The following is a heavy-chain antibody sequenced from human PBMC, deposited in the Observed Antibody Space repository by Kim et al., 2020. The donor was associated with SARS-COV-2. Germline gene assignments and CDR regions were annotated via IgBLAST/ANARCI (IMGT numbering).Heavy chain of an antibody. D-gene: IGHD3-3*01. CDR3: ARQQARITIFGVVIAYFDY. V-gene: IGHV4-39*01. CDR1: GGSISSSSYY. J-gene: IGHJ4*02. Sequence: SETLSRTCTVSGGSISSSSYYWGWIRQPPGKGLEWIGSIYYSGSTYYNPSLKSRVTISVDTSKNQISLKLSSVTAADTAVYYCARQQARITIFGVVIAYFDYWGQGTLVTVSS. CDR2: IYYSGST.